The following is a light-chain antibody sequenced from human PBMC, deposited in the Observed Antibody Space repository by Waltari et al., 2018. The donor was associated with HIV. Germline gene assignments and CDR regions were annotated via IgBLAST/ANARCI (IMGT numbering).Light chain of an antibody. CDR2: GAS. J-gene: IGKJ1*01. V-gene: IGKV3-20*01. Sequence: EKVMTQSPATLSVSPGERATLSCRASQSVSSNLAWYQQKPGQAPRLLMYGASRRATGIPDRFRGSGSGTDFSLSISRLEPEDFAVYYCHQYGSSPRTFGQGTKVEIK. CDR3: HQYGSSPRT. CDR1: QSVSSN.